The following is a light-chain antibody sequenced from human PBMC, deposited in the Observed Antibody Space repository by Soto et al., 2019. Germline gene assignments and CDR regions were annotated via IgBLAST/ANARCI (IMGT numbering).Light chain of an antibody. CDR3: MQGTHWPPDGRSFS. V-gene: IGKV2-30*01. Sequence: DVVMTQSPLSLPVTLGQPASISCRSSQSLVYSDGNTYLNWFQQRPGQSPRRLIYKVSNRDSGVPDRFSGSGSGTDFTLKISRVEAEDVGVYYCMQGTHWPPDGRSFSFGQGTKLEIK. CDR1: QSLVYSDGNTY. CDR2: KVS. J-gene: IGKJ2*01.